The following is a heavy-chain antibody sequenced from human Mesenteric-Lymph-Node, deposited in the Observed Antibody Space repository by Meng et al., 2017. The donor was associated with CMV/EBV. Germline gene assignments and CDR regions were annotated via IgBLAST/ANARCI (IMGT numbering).Heavy chain of an antibody. CDR1: GFTFSNAW. CDR2: IKSKTDGGTT. D-gene: IGHD3-3*01. Sequence: GGSLRLSCAASGFTFSNAWMSWVRQAPGKGLEWVGRIKSKTDGGTTDYAAPVKGRFTISRDNSKNTVYLQMNSLRADDTAVYYCANPSTIFGVVSPFDYWGQGTLVTVSS. V-gene: IGHV3-15*01. J-gene: IGHJ4*02. CDR3: ANPSTIFGVVSPFDY.